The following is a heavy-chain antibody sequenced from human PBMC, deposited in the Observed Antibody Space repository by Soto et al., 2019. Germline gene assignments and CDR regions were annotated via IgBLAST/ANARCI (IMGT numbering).Heavy chain of an antibody. D-gene: IGHD2-15*01. J-gene: IGHJ4*02. V-gene: IGHV4-34*01. Sequence: SETLSLTCAVYGGSFSGYYWSWIRQPPGKGLEWIGEINNSGSTNYNPSLKSRVTISVDTSKNQFSLKLSSVTAADTAVYYCARGGGYCSGGSCYSGYFDYWGQGTLVTVSS. CDR3: ARGGGYCSGGSCYSGYFDY. CDR1: GGSFSGYY. CDR2: INNSGST.